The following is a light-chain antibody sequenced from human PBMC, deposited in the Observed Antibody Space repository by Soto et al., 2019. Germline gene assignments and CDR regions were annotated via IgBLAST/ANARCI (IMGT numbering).Light chain of an antibody. V-gene: IGKV1-27*01. CDR1: QGISNF. CDR2: TAS. J-gene: IGKJ1*01. Sequence: DIQMTQSPSSLSASVGDRVTITCRASQGISNFLAWHQQKPGKVPKLLIYTASTLQSGVPSRFSGSGSGTDFTLTITSLQPGDVATYYCQKYNTAPWTFGQGTKVDIK. CDR3: QKYNTAPWT.